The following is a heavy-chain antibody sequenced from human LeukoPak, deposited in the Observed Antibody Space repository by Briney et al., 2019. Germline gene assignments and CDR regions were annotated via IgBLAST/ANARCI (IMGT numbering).Heavy chain of an antibody. Sequence: GGSLRLSCAASGFTFSSYSMNWVRQAPGKGLEWVSAISGSGGSTYYADSVKGRFTISRDNSKNTLYLQMNSLRAEDTAVYYCAKGRSDRIVVASTFDYWGQGTLVTVSS. CDR3: AKGRSDRIVVASTFDY. D-gene: IGHD3-22*01. V-gene: IGHV3-23*01. J-gene: IGHJ4*02. CDR1: GFTFSSYS. CDR2: ISGSGGST.